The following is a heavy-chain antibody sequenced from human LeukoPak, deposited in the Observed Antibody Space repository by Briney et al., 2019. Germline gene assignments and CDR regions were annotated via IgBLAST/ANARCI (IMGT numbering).Heavy chain of an antibody. Sequence: SVTVSCKASGGTFNSYAISWVRQAPGQGLEWMGGIIPIFGTANFAQKFQGRVTITADKSSTTVYMELSSLRSEDTAVYYCASPPVPQAAAITPGYFYYYMDVWGKGTTVTVSS. CDR3: ASPPVPQAAAITPGYFYYYMDV. CDR1: GGTFNSYA. V-gene: IGHV1-69*06. D-gene: IGHD6-13*01. J-gene: IGHJ6*03. CDR2: IIPIFGTA.